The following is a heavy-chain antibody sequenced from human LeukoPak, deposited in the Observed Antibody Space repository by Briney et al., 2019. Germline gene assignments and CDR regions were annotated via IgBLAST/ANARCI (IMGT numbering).Heavy chain of an antibody. D-gene: IGHD6-13*01. CDR1: GGSISSYY. V-gene: IGHV4-59*01. Sequence: SETLSLTCTVSGGSISSYYWSWIRQPPGKGLEWIGYIYYSGSTNYNPSLKSRVTISVDTSKNQFSLKLSSVTAADTAVYYCASISTGYSSKRAALGYWGQGTLVTVSS. CDR3: ASISTGYSSKRAALGY. CDR2: IYYSGST. J-gene: IGHJ4*02.